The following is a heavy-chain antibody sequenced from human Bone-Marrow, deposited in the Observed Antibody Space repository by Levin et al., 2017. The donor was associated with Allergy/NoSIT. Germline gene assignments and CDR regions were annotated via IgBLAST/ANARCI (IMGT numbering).Heavy chain of an antibody. CDR1: GFTFSTYV. V-gene: IGHV3-33*01. D-gene: IGHD2-15*01. J-gene: IGHJ4*02. CDR2: IWYDETNK. CDR3: AAELGYCDRTACPSFDY. Sequence: HAGGSLRLSCAASGFTFSTYVMHWVRQAPGKGLEWVAVIWYDETNKYYTDSVKGRFTISRDDSKNMVYLQMNSLRAEDTATYYCAAELGYCDRTACPSFDYWGQGILVTVSS.